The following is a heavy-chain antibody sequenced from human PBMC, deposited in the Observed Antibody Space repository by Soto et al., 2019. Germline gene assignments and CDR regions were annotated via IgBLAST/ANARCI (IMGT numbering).Heavy chain of an antibody. J-gene: IGHJ5*02. Sequence: GESLKISCKVSGYSFTSYWIGWVRQMPGKGLEWMGIIYPGDSDTRYSPSFQGHVTISADKSISTAYLQWSGLKASDTAIYYCATMATFGSLNWFDPWGQGTLVTVSS. D-gene: IGHD3-10*01. V-gene: IGHV5-51*01. CDR3: ATMATFGSLNWFDP. CDR2: IYPGDSDT. CDR1: GYSFTSYW.